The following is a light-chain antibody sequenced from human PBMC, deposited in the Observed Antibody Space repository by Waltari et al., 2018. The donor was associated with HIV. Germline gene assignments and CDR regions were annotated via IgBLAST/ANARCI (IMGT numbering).Light chain of an antibody. V-gene: IGKV3-20*01. Sequence: EIVLTQSPGTLSLSPGERATLSCRASQSISSSYLDWYQQKPGQAPRLLIYGASRRATGIPDRFSGSGSGTDFTLTISRLEPEDFVVYYCQQYGSSPPWTFGQGTKVEIK. CDR3: QQYGSSPPWT. CDR2: GAS. J-gene: IGKJ1*01. CDR1: QSISSSY.